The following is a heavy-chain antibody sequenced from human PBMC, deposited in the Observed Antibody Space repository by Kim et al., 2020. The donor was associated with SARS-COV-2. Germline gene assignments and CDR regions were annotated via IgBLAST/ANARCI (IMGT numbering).Heavy chain of an antibody. V-gene: IGHV3-15*01. Sequence: RLTISRDDSKNTLYLQMNSLKTEDTAVYYCTTDEGLQEGGYSSGWTFDYWGQGTLVTVSS. J-gene: IGHJ4*02. D-gene: IGHD6-19*01. CDR3: TTDEGLQEGGYSSGWTFDY.